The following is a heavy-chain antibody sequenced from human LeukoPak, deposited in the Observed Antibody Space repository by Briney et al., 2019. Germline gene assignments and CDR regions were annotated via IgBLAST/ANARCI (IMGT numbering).Heavy chain of an antibody. CDR1: GGTFSSYA. V-gene: IGHV1-69*06. CDR3: ARGRPTTSITAAGVNWFDP. Sequence: SVKVSCKASGGTFSSYAISWVRQAPGQGLEWMGGIIPIFGTANYAQKFQGRVTITAGKSTSTAYMELSSLRSEDTAVYYCARGRPTTSITAAGVNWFDPWGQGTLVTVSS. D-gene: IGHD6-13*01. J-gene: IGHJ5*02. CDR2: IIPIFGTA.